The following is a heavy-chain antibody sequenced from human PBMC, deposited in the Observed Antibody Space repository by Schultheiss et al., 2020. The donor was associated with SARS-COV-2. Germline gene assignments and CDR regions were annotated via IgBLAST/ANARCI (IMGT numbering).Heavy chain of an antibody. Sequence: SLKISCAASGFTFDDYAMHWVRQAPGKGLEWVSGISWNSANIGYADSVKGRFTISRDNAKKSLYLQMNSLGAEDTAVYYCASTASSGWSYWGQGTLVTVSS. D-gene: IGHD6-19*01. CDR2: ISWNSANI. CDR1: GFTFDDYA. J-gene: IGHJ4*02. CDR3: ASTASSGWSY. V-gene: IGHV3-9*01.